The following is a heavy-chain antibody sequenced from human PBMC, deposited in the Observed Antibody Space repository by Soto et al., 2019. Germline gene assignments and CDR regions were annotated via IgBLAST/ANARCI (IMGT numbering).Heavy chain of an antibody. CDR2: ISGSGGST. CDR1: GFTFSSYA. D-gene: IGHD2-2*01. Sequence: GGSLRLSCAASGFTFSSYAMSWVRQAPGRGLEWVSAISGSGGSTYYADSVKGRFTISRDNSKNTLYLQMNSLRAEDTAVYYCAKDSPLGNVVVPAGSYFDYWGQGTLVTVSS. CDR3: AKDSPLGNVVVPAGSYFDY. J-gene: IGHJ4*02. V-gene: IGHV3-23*01.